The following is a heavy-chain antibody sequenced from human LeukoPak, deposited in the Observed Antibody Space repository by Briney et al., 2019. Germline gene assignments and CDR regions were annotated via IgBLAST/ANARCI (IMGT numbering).Heavy chain of an antibody. D-gene: IGHD4-11*01. CDR2: IKQDGSEK. V-gene: IGHV3-7*01. CDR3: AKEGAYPIVTYDS. J-gene: IGHJ5*01. CDR1: GFTFSSHW. Sequence: GGSLRLSCAASGFTFSSHWMNWVRQAPGKGLEWVANIKQDGSEKYYVDSVKGRFTISRDNAKNSLYLQMNSLRAEDTAVYYCAKEGAYPIVTYDSWGQGTLVTVPS.